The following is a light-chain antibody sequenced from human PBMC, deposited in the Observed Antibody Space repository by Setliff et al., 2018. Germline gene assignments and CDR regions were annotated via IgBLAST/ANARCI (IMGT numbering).Light chain of an antibody. J-gene: IGLJ1*01. V-gene: IGLV1-44*01. CDR3: VTWDANLSAYV. CDR2: SNN. Sequence: QSVLTQPPSASGTPAQRVTISCSGSSSNIGSNTVNWYQQLPGTAPKLLIYSNNQRPSGVPDRFSGSKSGTSASLAISGLQSEDEADYYCVTWDANLSAYVFGTGTKVTVL. CDR1: SSNIGSNT.